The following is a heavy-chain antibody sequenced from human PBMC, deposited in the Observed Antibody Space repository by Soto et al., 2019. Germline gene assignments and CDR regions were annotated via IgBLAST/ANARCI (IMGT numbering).Heavy chain of an antibody. D-gene: IGHD4-17*01. Sequence: RASVKVSCKASGGTFSSYAISWVRQAPGQGLEWMGGIIPIFGTANYAQKFQGRVTITADESTSTAYMELSSLRSEDTAVYYCARGLGVTTVTTAYYYGMDAWGQGTTVTVS. V-gene: IGHV1-69*13. J-gene: IGHJ6*02. CDR2: IIPIFGTA. CDR3: ARGLGVTTVTTAYYYGMDA. CDR1: GGTFSSYA.